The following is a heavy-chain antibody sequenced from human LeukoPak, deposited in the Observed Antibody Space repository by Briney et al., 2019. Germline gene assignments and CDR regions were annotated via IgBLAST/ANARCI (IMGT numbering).Heavy chain of an antibody. V-gene: IGHV3-23*01. Sequence: PGGSLRLSCAASGFTFSSYAMSWVRQVPGKGLEWVSTISGSGDSTYYADSVKGRFTISRDNSKNTLNLQMNGLRAEDTAVYYCARVSRGNYYFDYWGPGTLVTVSS. J-gene: IGHJ4*02. CDR1: GFTFSSYA. CDR3: ARVSRGNYYFDY. CDR2: ISGSGDST.